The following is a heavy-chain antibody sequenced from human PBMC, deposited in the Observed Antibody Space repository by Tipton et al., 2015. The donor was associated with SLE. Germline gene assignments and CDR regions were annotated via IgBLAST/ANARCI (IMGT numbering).Heavy chain of an antibody. V-gene: IGHV3-15*01. D-gene: IGHD3-10*01. Sequence: SLRLSCAASGFTFTNAWMSWVRQAPGKGLEWVGRIKTKTDGGTTDYAAPVKGRFTISRDDSKNTLYLQMNSLKTEDTAVYYCTTDKLVRGVINPFDYWGQGTLVTVSS. J-gene: IGHJ4*02. CDR3: TTDKLVRGVINPFDY. CDR1: GFTFTNAW. CDR2: IKTKTDGGTT.